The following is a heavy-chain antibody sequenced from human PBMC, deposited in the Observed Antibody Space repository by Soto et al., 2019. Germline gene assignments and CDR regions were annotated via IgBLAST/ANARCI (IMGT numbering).Heavy chain of an antibody. CDR3: AREGWPLLQTGMDV. Sequence: GGSLRLSCAASGFTFRSYSMNWVRQAPGKGLEWVSYISSSNRTINYTDSVKGRFIISRDNAKNSLYLQMHSLRDEDTAVYYCAREGWPLLQTGMDVWGQGTTVTVSS. CDR1: GFTFRSYS. J-gene: IGHJ6*02. D-gene: IGHD2-15*01. V-gene: IGHV3-48*02. CDR2: ISSSNRTI.